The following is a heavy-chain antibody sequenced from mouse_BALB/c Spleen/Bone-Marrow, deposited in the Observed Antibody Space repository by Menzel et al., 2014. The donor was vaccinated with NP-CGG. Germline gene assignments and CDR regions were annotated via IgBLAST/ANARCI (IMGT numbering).Heavy chain of an antibody. D-gene: IGHD2-1*01. CDR2: INPDSSTL. CDR1: GFAFSGYW. CDR3: AREDGNPVGFTY. J-gene: IGHJ3*01. Sequence: SLKLSCAASGFAFSGYWLSWVRQAPGKGLEWIGAINPDSSTLNYSPSLRANFIISRDNAKKTRYLQMSKVRSEDTALDDCAREDGNPVGFTYWGQGNLVTVAA. V-gene: IGHV4-1*02.